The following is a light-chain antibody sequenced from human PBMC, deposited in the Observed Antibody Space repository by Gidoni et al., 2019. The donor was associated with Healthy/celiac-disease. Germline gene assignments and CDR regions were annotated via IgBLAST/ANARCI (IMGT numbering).Light chain of an antibody. Sequence: EIVLTQSPGTLSLSPGERATLSCRASQSVSSSYLAWYQQKPGQAPRLLIYGASSRATGIPDRFSGRGSGTDFTLTISRLEPEDFAVYYCQQYGSSPQTFXXXTKVEIK. V-gene: IGKV3-20*01. CDR3: QQYGSSPQT. J-gene: IGKJ1*01. CDR1: QSVSSSY. CDR2: GAS.